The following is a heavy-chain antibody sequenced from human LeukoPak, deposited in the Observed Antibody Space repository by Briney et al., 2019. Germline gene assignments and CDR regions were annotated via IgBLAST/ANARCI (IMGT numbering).Heavy chain of an antibody. CDR1: GGTFSSYA. Sequence: GASVKVSCKASGGTFSSYAISWVRQAPGQGREWMGGIIPIFGTANYAQKFQGRVTITADESTSTAYMGLSSLRSEDTAVYYCARGPGSITGRVWGQGTLVTVSS. CDR3: ARGPGSITGRV. CDR2: IIPIFGTA. J-gene: IGHJ4*02. D-gene: IGHD1-20*01. V-gene: IGHV1-69*13.